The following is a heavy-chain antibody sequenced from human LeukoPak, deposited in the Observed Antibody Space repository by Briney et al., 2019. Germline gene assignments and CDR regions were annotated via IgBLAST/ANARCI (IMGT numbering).Heavy chain of an antibody. CDR2: INAGSGNT. CDR3: ARELGLRGYSYGYQDY. D-gene: IGHD5-18*01. V-gene: IGHV1-3*01. CDR1: GYTFTSYA. Sequence: ASVKVSCKASGYTFTSYAMHWVRQAPGQRLEWMGWINAGSGNTKYSQKFQGRVTITRDTSASTAYMELSSQRSEDTAVYYCARELGLRGYSYGYQDYWGQGTLVTVSS. J-gene: IGHJ4*02.